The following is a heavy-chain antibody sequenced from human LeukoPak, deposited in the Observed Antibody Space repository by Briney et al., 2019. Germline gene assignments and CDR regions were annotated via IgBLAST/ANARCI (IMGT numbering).Heavy chain of an antibody. CDR2: IGAYSGNS. D-gene: IGHD2/OR15-2a*01. V-gene: IGHV1-18*01. CDR3: ARDSSAFYGSEYFQH. CDR1: NYTFSNYG. Sequence: ASVKVSSKTSNYTFSNYGITWVRQAPGQGLEWMGWIGAYSGNSEFAQKFQGRVTKTTDASSGTAYMELTNLTPDDTAVYFCARDSSAFYGSEYFQHWGQGTLVTVSS. J-gene: IGHJ1*01.